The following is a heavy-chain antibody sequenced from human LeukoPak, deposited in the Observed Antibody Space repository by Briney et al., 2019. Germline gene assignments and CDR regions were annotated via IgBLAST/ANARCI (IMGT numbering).Heavy chain of an antibody. J-gene: IGHJ4*02. D-gene: IGHD5-18*01. V-gene: IGHV1-69*05. CDR2: IIPIFGTA. CDR3: AGLSTRGYSYGPLDY. CDR1: GGTFSSYA. Sequence: SVKVSCKASGGTFSSYAISWVRQAPGQGLEWMGRIIPIFGTASYAQKFQGRVTITTDESTSTAYMELSSLRSEDTAVYYCAGLSTRGYSYGPLDYWGQGTLVTVSS.